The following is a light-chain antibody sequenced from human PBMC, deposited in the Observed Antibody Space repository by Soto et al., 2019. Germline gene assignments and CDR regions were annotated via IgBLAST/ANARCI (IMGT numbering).Light chain of an antibody. CDR2: EVS. CDR1: SSDVGGYNY. CDR3: SSYTGSSALV. Sequence: QSALTQPASVSGSPGQSITISCTGTSSDVGGYNYVSWYQQHPDKAPKLMIYEVSNRPSGVSNRFSGSKFGNTASLTISGLQAEDEADYYCSSYTGSSALVFGPGTKVTVL. J-gene: IGLJ1*01. V-gene: IGLV2-14*01.